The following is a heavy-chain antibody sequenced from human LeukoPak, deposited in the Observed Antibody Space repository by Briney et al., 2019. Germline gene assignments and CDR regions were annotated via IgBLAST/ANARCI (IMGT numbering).Heavy chain of an antibody. Sequence: GRSLRLSCAASGFTFSSYGMHWVRQAPGKGLEWVAVIWYVGSNKYYPDSVQGRFTISRDNSKNTLYLQVNSLRAEDTAVYYCARDRSMSGWYIDLWGRGTLVTVSS. CDR2: IWYVGSNK. CDR3: ARDRSMSGWYIDL. CDR1: GFTFSSYG. V-gene: IGHV3-33*01. D-gene: IGHD2/OR15-2a*01. J-gene: IGHJ2*01.